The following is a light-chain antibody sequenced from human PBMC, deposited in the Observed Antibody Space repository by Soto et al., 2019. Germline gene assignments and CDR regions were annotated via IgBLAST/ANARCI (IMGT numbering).Light chain of an antibody. CDR3: QQRSNWPPIT. CDR2: DAS. J-gene: IGKJ5*01. Sequence: EIVLTQSPATLSLSPGERATLSCRASQSVNSYLAWYQHEPGQAPRLLIYDASNRATGVPARFSGSGSGTDFTLTISSLEPEDFAVYYCQQRSNWPPITFGQGTRLEIK. V-gene: IGKV3-11*01. CDR1: QSVNSY.